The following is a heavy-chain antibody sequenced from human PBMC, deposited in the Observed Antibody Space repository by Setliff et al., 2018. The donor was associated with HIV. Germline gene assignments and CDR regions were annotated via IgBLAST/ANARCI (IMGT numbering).Heavy chain of an antibody. Sequence: PSETLSLTCTVSGGSISSGSYYWSWIRQPAGKGLEWIGHIYTSGSPNYNPSLKSRVTISVDTSKNQFSLKLSSVTAADTAVYYCARAEQWLVIDAFDIWGQGTMVTVSS. CDR3: ARAEQWLVIDAFDI. CDR2: IYTSGSP. V-gene: IGHV4-61*09. CDR1: GGSISSGSYY. D-gene: IGHD6-19*01. J-gene: IGHJ3*02.